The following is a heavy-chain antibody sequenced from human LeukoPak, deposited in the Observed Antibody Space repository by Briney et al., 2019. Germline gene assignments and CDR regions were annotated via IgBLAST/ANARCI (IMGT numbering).Heavy chain of an antibody. Sequence: PSETLSLTCTVSGGAISSSSYYWGWIRQPPGKGLEWIGSIYYSGSTNYNPSLKSRVTISVYTSKNQFSLKLSSVTAADTAVYYCARGAGDYVGDWGQGTLVTVSS. CDR2: IYYSGST. J-gene: IGHJ4*02. CDR3: ARGAGDYVGD. V-gene: IGHV4-39*07. CDR1: GGAISSSSYY. D-gene: IGHD4-17*01.